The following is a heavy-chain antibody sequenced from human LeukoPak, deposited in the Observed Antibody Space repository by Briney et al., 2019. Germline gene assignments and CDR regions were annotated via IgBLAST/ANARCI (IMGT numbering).Heavy chain of an antibody. Sequence: PSETLSLTCTVSGGSINSSYYYWGWIRQPPGNGLEWIGSIYYSGSTYYNPSLKSRVTISVDTSKNQFSLKLSSVTAADTAVYYCARDRKYYYHMDVWGKGTTVTVSS. D-gene: IGHD1-14*01. CDR2: IYYSGST. CDR3: ARDRKYYYHMDV. J-gene: IGHJ6*03. CDR1: GGSINSSYYY. V-gene: IGHV4-39*07.